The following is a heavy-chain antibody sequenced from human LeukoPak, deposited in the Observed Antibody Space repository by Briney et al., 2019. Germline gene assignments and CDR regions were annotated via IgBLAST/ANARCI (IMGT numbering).Heavy chain of an antibody. J-gene: IGHJ5*02. CDR1: GGSISSGDYY. Sequence: PSETLSLTCTVSGGSISSGDYYWSWIRQPPGKGLEWIGHIYYSGSTYYNPSLKSRVTISVDTSKNQFSLKLSSVTAADTAVYYCARDIAVNWFDPWGQGTLVTVSS. CDR2: IYYSGST. V-gene: IGHV4-30-4*08. CDR3: ARDIAVNWFDP. D-gene: IGHD2-21*01.